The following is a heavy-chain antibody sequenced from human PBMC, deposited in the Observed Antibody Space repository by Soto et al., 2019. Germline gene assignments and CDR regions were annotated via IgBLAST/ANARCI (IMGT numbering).Heavy chain of an antibody. V-gene: IGHV1-2*04. CDR3: ARDREQLVPHYYYYGMDV. D-gene: IGHD6-6*01. CDR2: INPNSGGT. CDR1: GYTFTGYY. J-gene: IGHJ6*02. Sequence: RASVKVSCKASGYTFTGYYMHWVRQAPGQGLEWMGWINPNSGGTNYAQKFQGWVTMTRDTSISTAYMELSRLRSDDTAVYYCARDREQLVPHYYYYGMDVWGQGTTVTVSS.